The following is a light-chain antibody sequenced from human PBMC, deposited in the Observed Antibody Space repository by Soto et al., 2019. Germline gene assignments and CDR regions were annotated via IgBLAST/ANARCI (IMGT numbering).Light chain of an antibody. CDR1: QTISGW. V-gene: IGKV1-5*01. CDR3: QQYKSYPWT. J-gene: IGKJ1*01. Sequence: DIQMTQSPSTLSAAVGAGVTITCRASQTISGWLAWYQQRPGKAPKLLISDASSLRSGVPSRFSGSGSGTEFTLTISSLQPDDFGSYYCQQYKSYPWTFGHGTKVDIK. CDR2: DAS.